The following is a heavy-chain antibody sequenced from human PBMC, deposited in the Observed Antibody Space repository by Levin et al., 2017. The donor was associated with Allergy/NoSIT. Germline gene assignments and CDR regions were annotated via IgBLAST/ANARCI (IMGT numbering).Heavy chain of an antibody. CDR3: ARDQRMITFGGQPTNYYYYGMDV. CDR1: GFTFSSYA. V-gene: IGHV3-64*01. CDR2: ISSNGGST. J-gene: IGHJ6*02. D-gene: IGHD3-16*01. Sequence: PGGSLRLSCAASGFTFSSYAMHWVRQAPGKGLEYVSAISSNGGSTYYANSVKGRFTISRDNSKNTLYLQMGSLRAEDMAVYYCARDQRMITFGGQPTNYYYYGMDVWGQGTTVTVSS.